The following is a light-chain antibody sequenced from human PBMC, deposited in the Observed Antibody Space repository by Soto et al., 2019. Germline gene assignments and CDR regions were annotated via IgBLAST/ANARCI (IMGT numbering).Light chain of an antibody. CDR1: QSVGSN. CDR3: QQYNNWPPDRT. V-gene: IGKV3-15*01. CDR2: GAS. Sequence: EIVMTQSPATLSVSPGDRAALSCRASQSVGSNLAWYQQKPGQAPRLLIYGASTRATGIPARFSGSGSGTEFTLNIISLQSEEFAMYFCQQYNNWPPDRTFGQGTKVEIK. J-gene: IGKJ1*01.